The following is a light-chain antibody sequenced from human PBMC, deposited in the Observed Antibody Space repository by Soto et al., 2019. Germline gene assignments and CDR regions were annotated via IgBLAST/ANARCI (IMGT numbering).Light chain of an antibody. CDR1: QSISSW. J-gene: IGKJ3*01. CDR2: DAS. V-gene: IGKV1-5*01. Sequence: DIQMTQSPSTLSASVGDRVTITCRASQSISSWLAWYQLKPGKAPKLLIYDASSLESGVPSRFSGSGSGTEFTLTISSLQPDDFATYYCQQYNSYPLAFGPGTKVDIK. CDR3: QQYNSYPLA.